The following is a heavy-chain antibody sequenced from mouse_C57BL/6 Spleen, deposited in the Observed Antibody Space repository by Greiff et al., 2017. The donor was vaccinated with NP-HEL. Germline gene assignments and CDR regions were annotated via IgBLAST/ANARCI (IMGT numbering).Heavy chain of an antibody. CDR1: GYTFTDYE. V-gene: IGHV1-15*01. D-gene: IGHD2-2*01. J-gene: IGHJ3*01. Sequence: QVQLQQSGAELVRPGASVTLSCKASGYTFTDYEMHWVKQTPVHGLEWIGAIDPETGGTAYNQKFKGKAILTADKSSSTAYMELRSLTSEDSAVYYCTRSNGYDETWFAYWGQGTLVTVSA. CDR3: TRSNGYDETWFAY. CDR2: IDPETGGT.